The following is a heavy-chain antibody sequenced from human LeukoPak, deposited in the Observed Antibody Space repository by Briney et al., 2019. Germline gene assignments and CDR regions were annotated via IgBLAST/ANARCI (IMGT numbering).Heavy chain of an antibody. J-gene: IGHJ4*02. Sequence: SETLSLTCTVSGGPISSYYWSWIRQPPGKGLEWIGYIYYIGSTNYNPSLKSRVTISVDTSKNQFSLKLSSVTAADTAVYYCARDRYGDYVDYWGQGTLVTVSS. CDR1: GGPISSYY. CDR3: ARDRYGDYVDY. D-gene: IGHD4-17*01. V-gene: IGHV4-59*01. CDR2: IYYIGST.